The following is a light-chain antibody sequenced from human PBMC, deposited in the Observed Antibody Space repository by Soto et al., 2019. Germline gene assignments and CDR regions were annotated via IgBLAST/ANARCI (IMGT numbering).Light chain of an antibody. CDR1: QGISRE. Sequence: DIQMTQSPSSLSASVGERIAITCQASQGISRELNWYQQKPGKAPELLIYGASNLQTGVPSRFSGGGSGTHFSLTISALQPEDVANYYCHQYTSRPYTFGGGTKVEI. V-gene: IGKV1-33*01. CDR2: GAS. CDR3: HQYTSRPYT. J-gene: IGKJ4*01.